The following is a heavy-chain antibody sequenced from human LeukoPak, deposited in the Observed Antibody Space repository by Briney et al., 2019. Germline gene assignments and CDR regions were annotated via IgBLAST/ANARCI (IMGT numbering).Heavy chain of an antibody. J-gene: IGHJ5*02. CDR2: ISAYNGNT. Sequence: VASVKVSCKASGYTFTSYYMHWVRQAPGQGLEWMGWISAYNGNTNYVQKLQGRVTMTTDTSTSTAYMELRSLRSDDTAVYYCARDRDIVVVPAAREHWFDPWGQGTLVTVSS. CDR1: GYTFTSYY. CDR3: ARDRDIVVVPAAREHWFDP. V-gene: IGHV1-18*04. D-gene: IGHD2-2*01.